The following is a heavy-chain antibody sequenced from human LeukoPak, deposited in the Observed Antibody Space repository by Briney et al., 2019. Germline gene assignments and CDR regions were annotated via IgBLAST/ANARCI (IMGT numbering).Heavy chain of an antibody. V-gene: IGHV4-39*07. CDR3: AREDTPMITPFDY. J-gene: IGHJ4*02. CDR2: IYYSGST. Sequence: SETLSLTCTVSGGSISSSSYYWGWIRQPPGKGLEWIGSIYYSGSTYYNPSLKSRVTISVDTSKNQFSLKLSSVTAADTAVYYCAREDTPMITPFDYWGQGTLVTVSS. D-gene: IGHD5-18*01. CDR1: GGSISSSSYY.